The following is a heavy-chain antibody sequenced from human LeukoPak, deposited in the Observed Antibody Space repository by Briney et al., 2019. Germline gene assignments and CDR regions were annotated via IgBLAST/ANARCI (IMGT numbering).Heavy chain of an antibody. V-gene: IGHV1-8*03. J-gene: IGHJ6*03. Sequence: PGASVKVSCKASGYTFTSYGISWVRQAPGQGLEWMGWMNPNSGNTGYAQKFQGRVTITRNTSISTAYMELSSLRSEDTAVYYCARGSPGYGYYYYYYMDVWGKGTTVTVSS. D-gene: IGHD1-1*01. CDR1: GYTFTSYG. CDR2: MNPNSGNT. CDR3: ARGSPGYGYYYYYYMDV.